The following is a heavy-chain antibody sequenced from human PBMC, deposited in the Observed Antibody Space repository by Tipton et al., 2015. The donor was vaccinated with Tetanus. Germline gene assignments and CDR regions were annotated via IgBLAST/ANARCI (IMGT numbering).Heavy chain of an antibody. D-gene: IGHD6-19*01. CDR1: GYTFINYG. Sequence: QLVQSGAEVKKPGASVKVSCKGSGYTFINYGINWVRQAPGQGLEWMGWDSGYSGNTIYARKVQGRVTMTTDTSTNTAYLELRSLRSDDTAVYFCARLVKQWLVPENYWGQGTLVTVS. CDR3: ARLVKQWLVPENY. J-gene: IGHJ4*02. V-gene: IGHV1-18*01. CDR2: DSGYSGNT.